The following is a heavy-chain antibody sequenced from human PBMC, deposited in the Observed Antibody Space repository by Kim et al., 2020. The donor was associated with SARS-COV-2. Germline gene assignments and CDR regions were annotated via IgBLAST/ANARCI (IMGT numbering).Heavy chain of an antibody. J-gene: IGHJ4*02. Sequence: ASVKVSCKASGYTFTSYDINWVRQATGQGLEWMGWMNPNSGNTGYAQKFQGRVTMTRNTSISTAYMELSSLRSEDTAVYYCARGRQFYYDSSGYMLRTYYVDYWGQGTLVTVSS. CDR1: GYTFTSYD. CDR3: ARGRQFYYDSSGYMLRTYYVDY. D-gene: IGHD3-22*01. CDR2: MNPNSGNT. V-gene: IGHV1-8*01.